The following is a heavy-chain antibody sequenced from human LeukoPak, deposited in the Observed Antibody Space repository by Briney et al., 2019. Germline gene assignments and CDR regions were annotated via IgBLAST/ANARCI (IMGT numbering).Heavy chain of an antibody. V-gene: IGHV3-23*01. CDR3: AKSWYYDGTGYYYNTFDY. J-gene: IGHJ4*02. CDR2: ISGSGGST. Sequence: GGSLRLSCAASGFTFSSYAMSWVRQAPGKGLEWVSAISGSGGSTYYADSVKGRFTISRDNSKNTLYLQMNSLRADDTAIYYCAKSWYYDGTGYYYNTFDYWGQGTLVTVSS. D-gene: IGHD3-22*01. CDR1: GFTFSSYA.